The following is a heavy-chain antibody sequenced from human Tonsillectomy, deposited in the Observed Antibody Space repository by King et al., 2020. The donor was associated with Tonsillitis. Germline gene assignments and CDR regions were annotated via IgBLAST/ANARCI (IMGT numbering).Heavy chain of an antibody. CDR2: IKRDGSEK. J-gene: IGHJ4*02. V-gene: IGHV3-7*01. Sequence: VQLVESGGGLVQPGGSLRLSCAASGFIFSSYWMSWVRQAPGKGLEWVANIKRDGSEKYYVDSVKGRFTISRDNAKNSLYLQMNSLRAEDTAVYYCARCTDYGDYGTDFWGQGTLVTVSS. CDR1: GFIFSSYW. D-gene: IGHD4-17*01. CDR3: ARCTDYGDYGTDF.